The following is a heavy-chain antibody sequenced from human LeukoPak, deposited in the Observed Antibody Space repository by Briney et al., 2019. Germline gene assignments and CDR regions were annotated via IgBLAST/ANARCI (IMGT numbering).Heavy chain of an antibody. J-gene: IGHJ6*02. CDR3: VRTRDSGAYYFYYGMDV. Sequence: GGSLRLSCVVSGFIFSNYSMNWVRQAPGKGLEWLSYISRTSSTILYADSVKGRFTISRDQAKNSVYLQMNNLRDEDTAVYYCVRTRDSGAYYFYYGMDVWGQGTTVTVSS. V-gene: IGHV3-48*02. CDR1: GFIFSNYS. D-gene: IGHD1-26*01. CDR2: ISRTSSTI.